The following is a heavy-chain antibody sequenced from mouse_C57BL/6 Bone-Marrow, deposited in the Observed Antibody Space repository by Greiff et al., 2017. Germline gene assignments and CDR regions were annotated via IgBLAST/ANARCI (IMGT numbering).Heavy chain of an antibody. Sequence: EVQLVESGAELVRPGASVKLSCTASGFNIKDDYMHWVKQRPEQGLEWIGWIDPENGDTEYASKFQGKATITADTSSNTAYLQPSSLTSEDTAVYYCSTVVHYWGQGTTLPVSS. CDR2: IDPENGDT. V-gene: IGHV14-4*01. CDR1: GFNIKDDY. D-gene: IGHD1-1*01. CDR3: STVVHY. J-gene: IGHJ2*01.